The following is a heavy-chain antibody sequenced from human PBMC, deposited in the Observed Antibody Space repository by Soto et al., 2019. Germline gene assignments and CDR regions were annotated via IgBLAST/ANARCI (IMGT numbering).Heavy chain of an antibody. J-gene: IGHJ6*03. D-gene: IGHD6-19*01. CDR1: GGSICSYY. V-gene: IGHV4-59*01. CDR2: IYYSGST. CDR3: ATRAGSSGWTRYYMDV. Sequence: SETLSITCTVSGGSICSYYWSWIRQPPGKGLEWIGYIYYSGSTNYNPSLKSRVTISVDTSKNQFSLKLSSVTAADTAVYYCATRAGSSGWTRYYMDVWGKGTTVTSP.